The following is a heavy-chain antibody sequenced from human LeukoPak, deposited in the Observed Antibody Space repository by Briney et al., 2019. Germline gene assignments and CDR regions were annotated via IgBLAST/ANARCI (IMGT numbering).Heavy chain of an antibody. CDR1: GYSFIRYY. Sequence: GESLKISCKGSGYSFIRYYIGWVRQMPGKGLEWMGIIYPGDSDTRYSPSFQGQVTISADKSISTAYLQWSSLKAPDTAMYYCARYRYCSGGNCYGPDYWGQGTLVTVSS. CDR2: IYPGDSDT. D-gene: IGHD2-15*01. CDR3: ARYRYCSGGNCYGPDY. V-gene: IGHV5-51*01. J-gene: IGHJ4*02.